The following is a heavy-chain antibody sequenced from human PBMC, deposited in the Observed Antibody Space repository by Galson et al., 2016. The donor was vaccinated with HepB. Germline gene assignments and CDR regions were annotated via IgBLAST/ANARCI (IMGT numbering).Heavy chain of an antibody. CDR2: IYYSGSA. J-gene: IGHJ3*02. D-gene: IGHD2-2*01. CDR1: GGSISTSSYY. Sequence: LSLTCTVSGGSISTSSYYWGLVRQPPGKGLEWIGSIYYSGSAYYNPSLRSRVTISVGRSKNQFSLKLASVTAADTAVYYCARPNRYCSTTSCYDHAFDIWGQGTMVTVSS. CDR3: ARPNRYCSTTSCYDHAFDI. V-gene: IGHV4-39*01.